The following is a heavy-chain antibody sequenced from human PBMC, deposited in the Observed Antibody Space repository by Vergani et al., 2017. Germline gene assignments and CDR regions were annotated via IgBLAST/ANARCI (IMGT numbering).Heavy chain of an antibody. CDR1: GGSISSGGYY. CDR2: IYYSGST. D-gene: IGHD4-17*01. Sequence: QVQLQESGPGLVKPSQTLSLTCTVSGGSISSGGYYWSWIRQHPGKGLEWIGYIYYSGSTYYNPSLKSRVTISVDTSKNQFSLKLSAVTAADTAVYYCARELETGAVTGYYYYYMDVWGKGTTVTVSS. J-gene: IGHJ6*03. V-gene: IGHV4-31*03. CDR3: ARELETGAVTGYYYYYMDV.